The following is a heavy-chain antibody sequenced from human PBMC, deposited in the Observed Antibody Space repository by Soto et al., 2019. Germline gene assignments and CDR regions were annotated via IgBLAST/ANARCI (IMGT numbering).Heavy chain of an antibody. CDR2: ISYDGSDK. CDR3: VGGQDYFGY. CDR1: GFPFTSYG. Sequence: QVQLVESGGGVVQPGRSLRLSFAASGFPFTSYGMHWVREGPDKGLEWVAIISYDGSDKYYADSVKGRFTISRDNSQNTLDLQMNSLRPEDTALYYCVGGQDYFGYRGQGTLVIVSS. V-gene: IGHV3-30*03. D-gene: IGHD3-10*01. J-gene: IGHJ4*02.